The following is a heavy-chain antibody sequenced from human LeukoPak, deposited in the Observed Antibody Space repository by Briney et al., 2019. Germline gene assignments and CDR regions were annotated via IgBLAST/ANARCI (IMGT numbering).Heavy chain of an antibody. J-gene: IGHJ6*02. Sequence: GGSLRLSCVVSGFTFSSYAMSWVRQAPGKGLEWVAVISYDGSNKYYADSVKGRFTISRDNSKNTLYLQMNSLRAEDTAVYYCARARGVYYGMDVWGQGTTVTVSS. CDR3: ARARGVYYGMDV. D-gene: IGHD2-8*01. CDR2: ISYDGSNK. CDR1: GFTFSSYA. V-gene: IGHV3-30-3*01.